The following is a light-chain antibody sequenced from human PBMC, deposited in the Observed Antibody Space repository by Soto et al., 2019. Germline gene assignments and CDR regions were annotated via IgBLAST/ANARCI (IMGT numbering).Light chain of an antibody. CDR3: ADGDAGLGGGF. Sequence: QSVLTQPPSASGTPGQRVTISCSGSSSNIGSNYVYWYQQLPGTAPKLLIYRNNQRPSGVPDRFSGSKSGTSASLAISGPRSGEGAVYYCADGDAGLGGGFFGSGTKV. V-gene: IGLV1-47*01. J-gene: IGLJ1*01. CDR2: RNN. CDR1: SSNIGSNY.